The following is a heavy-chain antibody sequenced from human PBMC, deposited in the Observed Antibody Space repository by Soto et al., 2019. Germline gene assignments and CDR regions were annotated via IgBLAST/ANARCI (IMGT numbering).Heavy chain of an antibody. Sequence: GGSLRLSCAVSGFTFDDNAMHWVRQAPEKGLEWVSGINWKSDIGYADSVKGCFTISRDNAENSLYLQINSLRAEDTALYYCAISQDRGGRTTFIYWGQGTQVTVSS. CDR3: AISQDRGGRTTFIY. J-gene: IGHJ4*02. CDR1: GFTFDDNA. CDR2: INWKSDI. V-gene: IGHV3-9*01. D-gene: IGHD3-16*01.